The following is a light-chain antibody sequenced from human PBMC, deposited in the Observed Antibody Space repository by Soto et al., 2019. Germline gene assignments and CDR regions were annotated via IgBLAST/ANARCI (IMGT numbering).Light chain of an antibody. Sequence: QSVLTQPPSASGTPGQGVAISCSGATSNIGRNTVNWYQQLPGTAPKLLMYSNNQRPSGVPDRFSGSDSGTSASLAIRGLQSEDEADYYCAAWDDSLNAYVLGSGTKLTVL. J-gene: IGLJ1*01. CDR2: SNN. V-gene: IGLV1-44*01. CDR1: TSNIGRNT. CDR3: AAWDDSLNAYV.